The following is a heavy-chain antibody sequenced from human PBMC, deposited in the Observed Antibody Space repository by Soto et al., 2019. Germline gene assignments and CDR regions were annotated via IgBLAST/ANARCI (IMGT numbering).Heavy chain of an antibody. J-gene: IGHJ6*02. Sequence: QVQLVQSGAEVKKPGSSVKVSCKASGGTFSESAISWVRQAPGQGLEWMGGIIPIFRTPDYAQKFQGSVTITADEPTSTAYMELSGLRSEDTAMYYCARDKCRLQLGGNYYYIMDVWGQGTTVIVSS. CDR2: IIPIFRTP. D-gene: IGHD1-1*01. CDR1: GGTFSESA. V-gene: IGHV1-69*12. CDR3: ARDKCRLQLGGNYYYIMDV.